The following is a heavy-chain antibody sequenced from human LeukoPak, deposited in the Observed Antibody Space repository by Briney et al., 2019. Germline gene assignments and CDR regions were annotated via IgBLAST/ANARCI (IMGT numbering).Heavy chain of an antibody. V-gene: IGHV3-48*03. J-gene: IGHJ4*02. Sequence: PGGSLRLSCAASGGTVSSYERNWVRQEAGKGLEWVSYISSSGSTISYSDSVKGRFTISRDNAKNSLYLQMNSLRAEDTAVYYCARETSFDYWGQGTLVTVSS. CDR3: ARETSFDY. CDR2: ISSSGSTI. CDR1: GGTVSSYE.